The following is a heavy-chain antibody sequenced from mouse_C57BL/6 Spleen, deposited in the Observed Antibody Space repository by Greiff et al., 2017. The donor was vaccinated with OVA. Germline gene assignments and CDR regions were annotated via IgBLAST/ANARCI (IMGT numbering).Heavy chain of an antibody. V-gene: IGHV1-55*01. CDR2: LYPGSGST. D-gene: IGHD1-1*01. Sequence: QVQLQQPGAELVKPGASVKMSCKASGYTFTSYWITWVKQRPGQGLEWIGDLYPGSGSTNYNEKFKSKATLTVDTSSSTAYMQLSSLTSEDSAVYYCARSNYGSIWYFDVWGTGTTVTVSS. CDR3: ARSNYGSIWYFDV. J-gene: IGHJ1*03. CDR1: GYTFTSYW.